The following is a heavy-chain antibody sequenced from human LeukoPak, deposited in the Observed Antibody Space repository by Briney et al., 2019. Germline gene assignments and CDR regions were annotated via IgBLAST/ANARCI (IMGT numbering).Heavy chain of an antibody. CDR1: GFTFDDYG. CDR3: VRWLQSSYWYFDL. CDR2: INWYGGST. J-gene: IGHJ2*01. Sequence: GGSLRLSCAASGFTFDDYGMSWVRQTPGKGLEWVSSINWYGGSTGYADFVRGRFTISGDNAKNSLYLQLNSLRAEDTALYYCVRWLQSSYWYFDLWGRGTLVTVSS. V-gene: IGHV3-20*04. D-gene: IGHD5-24*01.